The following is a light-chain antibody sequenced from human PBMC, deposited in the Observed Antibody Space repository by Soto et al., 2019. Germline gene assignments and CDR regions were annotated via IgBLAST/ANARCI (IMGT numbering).Light chain of an antibody. CDR1: QDSK. CDR2: AAS. J-gene: IGKJ1*01. CDR3: QQSSNTPIT. V-gene: IGKV1-39*01. Sequence: DIRLTQSPSSLSASIGDRVTIICRASQDSKINWYQQKPGKAPKLLIYAASSLQSGVPSRFSGSGSGTDFTLTISSLQPEDFATYYCQQSSNTPITFGQRTKV.